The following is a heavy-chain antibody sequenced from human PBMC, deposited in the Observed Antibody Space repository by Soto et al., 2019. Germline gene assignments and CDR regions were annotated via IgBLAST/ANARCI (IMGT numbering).Heavy chain of an antibody. D-gene: IGHD2-21*01. CDR2: IFPGDSDT. CDR1: GYNFNNFW. V-gene: IGHV5-51*01. J-gene: IGHJ5*02. CDR3: ARQGDCTDIGCPAAVDP. Sequence: EVQLVQSGAEVKKPGESLKISCKASGYNFNNFWIGWVRQMPGKGLEWVGIIFPGDSDTRYSPSFQGQVTISADQSISTAYLQWSSLKPSDSAMYYCARQGDCTDIGCPAAVDPWGQGTLVTVSS.